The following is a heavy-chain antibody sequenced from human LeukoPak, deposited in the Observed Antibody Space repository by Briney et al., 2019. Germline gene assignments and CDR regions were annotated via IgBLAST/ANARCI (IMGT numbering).Heavy chain of an antibody. CDR2: IRYDGSNK. Sequence: PGGSLRLSCAASGFTFSSYGMHWVRQAPGKGLEWVAFIRYDGSNKYYADSVKGRFTISRDNSKNTLYLQMNSLRAEDTAVYYCANNLDSSGYYSDDYWGQGTLVTVSS. CDR3: ANNLDSSGYYSDDY. CDR1: GFTFSSYG. D-gene: IGHD3-22*01. V-gene: IGHV3-30*02. J-gene: IGHJ4*02.